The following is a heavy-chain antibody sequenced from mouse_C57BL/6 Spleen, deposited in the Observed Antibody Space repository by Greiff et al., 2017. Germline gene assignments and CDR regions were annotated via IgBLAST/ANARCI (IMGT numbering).Heavy chain of an antibody. D-gene: IGHD1-1*01. CDR1: GYTFTSYN. CDR2: IDPTNGGT. V-gene: IGHV1-22*01. CDR3: GSGSYGGLAY. Sequence: EVQLQQSGPELVKPGASVKMSCKASGYTFTSYNMHWVKQSHGKSLEWIGNIDPTNGGTSYNQKFKGKATLTVNKSSSTAYMELRSLTSEDSAVYYGGSGSYGGLAYWGQGTLVTVSA. J-gene: IGHJ3*01.